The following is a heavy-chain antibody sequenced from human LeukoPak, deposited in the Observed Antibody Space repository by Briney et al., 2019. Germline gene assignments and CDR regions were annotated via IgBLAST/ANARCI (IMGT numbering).Heavy chain of an antibody. D-gene: IGHD1-26*01. V-gene: IGHV3-33*01. CDR2: IWYDGSNE. CDR3: ARPLVGDALDY. Sequence: GGSLRLTCAASGFTFSRYGMHWVRQAPGKGLEWVAVIWYDGSNEYYADSVKGRFTIFRDNSKNTLHLQMNSLRAEDTAVYYCARPLVGDALDYWGQGTLVTVSS. CDR1: GFTFSRYG. J-gene: IGHJ4*02.